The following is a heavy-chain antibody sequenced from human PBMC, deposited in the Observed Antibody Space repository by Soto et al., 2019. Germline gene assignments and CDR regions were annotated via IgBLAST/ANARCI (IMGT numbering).Heavy chain of an antibody. J-gene: IGHJ3*02. CDR2: INPNSGGT. Sequence: ASVKVSCKASGYTFTGYYMHWVRQAPGQGLEWMGWINPNSGGTNYAQKFQGWVTMTRDTSISTAYMELSRLRSDDTAVYYCARFLSKTGTSKGVFYMWGQGKMV. CDR1: GYTFTGYY. D-gene: IGHD1-1*01. V-gene: IGHV1-2*04. CDR3: ARFLSKTGTSKGVFYM.